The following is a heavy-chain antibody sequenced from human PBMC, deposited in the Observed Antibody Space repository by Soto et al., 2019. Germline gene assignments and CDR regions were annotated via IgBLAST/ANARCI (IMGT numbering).Heavy chain of an antibody. J-gene: IGHJ4*02. V-gene: IGHV1-46*01. Sequence: ASVKVSCKASGYSFTAYFMHWVRQAPGQGLEWMGIVHPSGGNTNYAQKFQGRVTMTWDTSTTTVYMELSSLRSDDTAVYYCARAPYSSSSFFFDYWGQGTPVTVSS. CDR3: ARAPYSSSSFFFDY. CDR1: GYSFTAYF. CDR2: VHPSGGNT. D-gene: IGHD6-6*01.